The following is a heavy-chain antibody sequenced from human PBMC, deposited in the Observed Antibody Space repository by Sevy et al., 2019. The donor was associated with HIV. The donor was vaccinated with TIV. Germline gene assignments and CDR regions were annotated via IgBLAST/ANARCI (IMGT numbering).Heavy chain of an antibody. J-gene: IGHJ4*02. V-gene: IGHV3-53*01. CDR1: GFTVSSNY. Sequence: GESLKISCAASGFTVSSNYMSWVRQAPGKGLEWVSVIYSGGSTYYADSVKGRFTISRDNAKNSLYLQMNSLRAEDTAVYYCAREIGGGNSFWGQGTLVTVSS. CDR3: AREIGGGNSF. CDR2: IYSGGST. D-gene: IGHD1-1*01.